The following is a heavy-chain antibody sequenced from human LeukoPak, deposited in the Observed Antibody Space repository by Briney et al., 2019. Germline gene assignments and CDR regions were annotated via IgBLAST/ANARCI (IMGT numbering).Heavy chain of an antibody. CDR1: GYTFTSYY. J-gene: IGHJ3*02. Sequence: ASVKVSYKASGYTFTSYYMHWVRQAPGQGLEWMGIINPSGGSTSYAQKFQGRVTMTRDTSTSTVYMELSSLRSEDTAVYYCARGLGLRYFDWSDAFDIWGQGTMVTVSS. CDR2: INPSGGST. V-gene: IGHV1-46*01. CDR3: ARGLGLRYFDWSDAFDI. D-gene: IGHD3-9*01.